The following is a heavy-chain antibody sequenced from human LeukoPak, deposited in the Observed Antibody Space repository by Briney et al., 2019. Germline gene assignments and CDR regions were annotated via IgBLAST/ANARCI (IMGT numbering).Heavy chain of an antibody. J-gene: IGHJ3*01. CDR1: GFTFSNYD. CDR2: IGTGGHT. Sequence: GGSLRLSCSASGFTFSNYDMHWVRQEKGKGLEWVSSIGTGGHTYYAPSVKGQFTISRENDKNSLYLQMNSLGAGDTAIYYCTRGGLEAPCDVWGQGTMVAVSS. V-gene: IGHV3-13*01. D-gene: IGHD5-24*01. CDR3: TRGGLEAPCDV.